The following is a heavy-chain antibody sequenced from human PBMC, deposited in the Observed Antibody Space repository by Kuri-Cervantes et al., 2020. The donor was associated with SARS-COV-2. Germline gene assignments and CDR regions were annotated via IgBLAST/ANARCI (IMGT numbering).Heavy chain of an antibody. CDR3: VKDLIGYWGFDY. J-gene: IGHJ4*02. D-gene: IGHD5-12*01. V-gene: IGHV3-64D*06. CDR1: GFTFSTHA. Sequence: GESLKISCSASGFTFSTHAMHWVRQAPGKGLEYVSGLNDNGNKIHYADSVKGRFTISRDNSKSTVYLQMSSLGAEDTGLYYCVKDLIGYWGFDYWGQGTLVTVSS. CDR2: LNDNGNKI.